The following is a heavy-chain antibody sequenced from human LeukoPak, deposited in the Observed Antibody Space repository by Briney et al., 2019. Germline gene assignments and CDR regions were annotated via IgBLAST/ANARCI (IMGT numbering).Heavy chain of an antibody. J-gene: IGHJ5*02. D-gene: IGHD3-10*01. CDR2: INHSGST. V-gene: IGHV4-34*01. Sequence: PSETLSLTCAVYGGSFSGYYWSWIRQPPGKGLEWIGEINHSGSTNYNPSLKSRVTISVDTSKNQFSLKLSSVTAADTAVYYCARRVLGFGYDPWGQGTLVTVSS. CDR3: ARRVLGFGYDP. CDR1: GGSFSGYY.